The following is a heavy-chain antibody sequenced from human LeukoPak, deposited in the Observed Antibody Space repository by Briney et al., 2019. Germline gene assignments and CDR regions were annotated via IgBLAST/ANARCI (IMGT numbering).Heavy chain of an antibody. D-gene: IGHD5-18*01. CDR1: GFTFSSYG. Sequence: GGSLRLSCAACGFTFSSYGMHGVREAPGKGLEWVAVICYDGGNKYYADSVKGRFTIPSDNSKDTLYMQMNSLRAEDTAVYYCARVGGYGRTYYYHYGMDVWGQGTMVTVSS. CDR2: ICYDGGNK. CDR3: ARVGGYGRTYYYHYGMDV. V-gene: IGHV3-33*01. J-gene: IGHJ6*02.